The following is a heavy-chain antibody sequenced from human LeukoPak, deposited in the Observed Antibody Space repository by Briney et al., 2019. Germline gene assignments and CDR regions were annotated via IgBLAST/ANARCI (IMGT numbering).Heavy chain of an antibody. CDR2: IRYDGSNK. V-gene: IGHV3-30*02. CDR3: AKPGPTNYYYYMDV. Sequence: GGSLRLSCAASGFTFSSYGMHWVRQAPGKGLGWVAFIRYDGSNKYYADSVKGRFTISRDNSKNTLYLQMNSLRAEDTAVYYCAKPGPTNYYYYMDVWGKGTTVTVSS. J-gene: IGHJ6*03. D-gene: IGHD2-2*01. CDR1: GFTFSSYG.